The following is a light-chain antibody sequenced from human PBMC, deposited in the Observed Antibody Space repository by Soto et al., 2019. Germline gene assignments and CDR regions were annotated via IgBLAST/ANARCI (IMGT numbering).Light chain of an antibody. CDR1: SSNIGSNP. CDR3: AAWDDSLNGPV. CDR2: SND. J-gene: IGLJ3*02. V-gene: IGLV1-44*01. Sequence: QSVLTQPPSASGTPGQRVTISCSGSSSNIGSNPVNWYHQLPGTAPKLLIYSNDQRPSGVPDRFSGSKSGTSASLAISGLQSEDEADYYCAAWDDSLNGPVCGGGTKLTVL.